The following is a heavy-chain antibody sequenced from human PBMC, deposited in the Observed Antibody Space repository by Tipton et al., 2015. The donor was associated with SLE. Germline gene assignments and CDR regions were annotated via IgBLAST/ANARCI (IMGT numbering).Heavy chain of an antibody. J-gene: IGHJ4*02. CDR2: INHNGNT. V-gene: IGHV4-34*01. D-gene: IGHD4-17*01. CDR1: GGSFSGYF. Sequence: TLSLTFDVDGGSFSGYFWSWIRQPPGKGLDWIGEINHNGNTNYNPSLKSQVTISLDTSQNQFSRKLRSVTAADTAVYFCASETYGDYFDNWGQGALVTVSS. CDR3: ASETYGDYFDN.